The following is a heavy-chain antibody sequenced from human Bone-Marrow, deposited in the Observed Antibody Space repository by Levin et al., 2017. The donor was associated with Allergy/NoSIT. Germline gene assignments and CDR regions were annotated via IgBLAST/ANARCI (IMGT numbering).Heavy chain of an antibody. D-gene: IGHD3-10*01. Sequence: GESLKISCAASGFTFNNAWMSWVRQAPGKGLEWVGRIKSKSDGGTTDYAAPVKGRFTISRDDSKSTLYLQLNSLKTEDTAVYYCATSYYGSGSYYLTRLFDHWGQGTLVTVSS. CDR1: GFTFNNAW. CDR3: ATSYYGSGSYYLTRLFDH. V-gene: IGHV3-15*01. J-gene: IGHJ5*02. CDR2: IKSKSDGGTT.